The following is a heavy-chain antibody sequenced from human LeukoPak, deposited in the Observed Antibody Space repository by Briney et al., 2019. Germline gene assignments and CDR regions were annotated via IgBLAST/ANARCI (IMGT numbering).Heavy chain of an antibody. CDR2: INPSGGST. CDR1: GYTFTSYY. D-gene: IGHD4-11*01. V-gene: IGHV1-46*01. J-gene: IGHJ1*01. CDR3: ARDKAVTTELTQYFHH. Sequence: ASVKVSCKASGYTFTSYYMHWVRQAPGQGLEWMGIINPSGGSTSYAQKFQGRVTMTRDTSTSTVYMELRSLTSDDTAVYYCARDKAVTTELTQYFHHWGQGTLVTVSS.